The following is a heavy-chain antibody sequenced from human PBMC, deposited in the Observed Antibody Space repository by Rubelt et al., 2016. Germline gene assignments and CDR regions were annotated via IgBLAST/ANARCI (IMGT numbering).Heavy chain of an antibody. V-gene: IGHV1-69*01. CDR1: GGTFSTYG. CDR3: ATTLEPSWFDP. J-gene: IGHJ5*02. CDR2: IIPVFPTT. Sequence: QVQLVQSGAEVKKPGSSVKVSCRASGGTFSTYGISWVRQAPGQGLEWMGGIIPVFPTTNYAQKFQGRVTITADESTNTAYMALSSLRSEDTAIYYCATTLEPSWFDPWGQGTLVTVSS. D-gene: IGHD1-1*01.